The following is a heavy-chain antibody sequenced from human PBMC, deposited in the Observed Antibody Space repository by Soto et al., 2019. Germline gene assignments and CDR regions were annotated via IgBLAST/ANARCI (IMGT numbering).Heavy chain of an antibody. CDR3: ARDDIVVVVAAIDY. CDR2: ISAYNGNT. V-gene: IGHV1-18*01. Sequence: ASVKVSCKASGYTFTNYGISWVRQVPGQGLEWMGWISAYNGNTNYAQKLQGRVTMTTDTSTSTAYMELRSLRSGDTAVYYCARDDIVVVVAAIDYWGQGTLVTAPQ. CDR1: GYTFTNYG. J-gene: IGHJ4*02. D-gene: IGHD2-15*01.